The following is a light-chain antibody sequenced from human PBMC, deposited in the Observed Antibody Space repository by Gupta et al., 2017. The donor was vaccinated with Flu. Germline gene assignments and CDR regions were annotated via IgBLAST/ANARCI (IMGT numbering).Light chain of an antibody. J-gene: IGKJ2*03. Sequence: DSRLAQSPSSLPASDGDGANIPCLASKIINHWLAWYQQKPGKAPTRLIYAVSTLQSGVPSRFSATGSGADFTLNINGLQPEDFGTYYCQQANSFPYSFGQGTKLEIK. CDR3: QQANSFPYS. CDR1: KIINHW. V-gene: IGKV1-12*01. CDR2: AVS.